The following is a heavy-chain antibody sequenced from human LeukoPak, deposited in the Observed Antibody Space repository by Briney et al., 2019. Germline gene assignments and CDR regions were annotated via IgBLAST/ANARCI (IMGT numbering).Heavy chain of an antibody. CDR2: IRYDGSNK. Sequence: PGGSLRLSCAASGFTFSNYGMHWVRQAPGKGLEWVAFIRYDGSNKYYADSVKGRFTISRDNSKNTLYVQMNSVKAEDTAVYYCAKYAPSASKYSSGFTVMDVWGQGTTVTVSS. V-gene: IGHV3-30*02. CDR1: GFTFSNYG. J-gene: IGHJ6*02. D-gene: IGHD6-19*01. CDR3: AKYAPSASKYSSGFTVMDV.